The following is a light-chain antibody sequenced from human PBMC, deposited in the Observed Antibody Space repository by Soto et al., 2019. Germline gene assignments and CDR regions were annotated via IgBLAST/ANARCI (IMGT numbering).Light chain of an antibody. CDR3: QQYNNWPRT. J-gene: IGKJ1*01. Sequence: EIVMPQSSATLSVSPGERVILSCRASQSINSDLAWYQQKPGQAPRFLIYGASTRATGIPARFSGSGSGTEFTLTISSLQSEDFAVYYCQQYNNWPRTFGQGTKVDIK. CDR2: GAS. V-gene: IGKV3-15*01. CDR1: QSINSD.